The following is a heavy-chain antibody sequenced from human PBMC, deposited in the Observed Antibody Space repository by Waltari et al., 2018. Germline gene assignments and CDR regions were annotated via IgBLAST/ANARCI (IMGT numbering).Heavy chain of an antibody. V-gene: IGHV5-51*01. Sequence: EVQLVQSGAEVKKPGESLKISCKGSVYIFTSYWIGWVRQLPGKGLEWMGIIYPGDSDTRYSPSFQGQVTISADKSISTAYLQWSSLKASDTAMYYCARSLYSGSYYYYYGMDVWGQGTTVTVSS. D-gene: IGHD1-26*01. CDR1: VYIFTSYW. J-gene: IGHJ6*02. CDR2: IYPGDSDT. CDR3: ARSLYSGSYYYYYGMDV.